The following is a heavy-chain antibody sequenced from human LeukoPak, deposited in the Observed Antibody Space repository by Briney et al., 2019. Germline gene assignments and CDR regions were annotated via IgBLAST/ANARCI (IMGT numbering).Heavy chain of an antibody. Sequence: SETLSLTCAVSGGSISSGGYSWSWVRQPPGEGLEWVGYIYHSGSTYYNPSLQSRVTISLDRSKNQFSLKLSSMTASDTPVYYCASGNTGYDRDSFDIWGQGTMVTVSS. D-gene: IGHD5-12*01. CDR2: IYHSGST. CDR3: ASGNTGYDRDSFDI. J-gene: IGHJ3*02. CDR1: GGSISSGGYS. V-gene: IGHV4-30-2*01.